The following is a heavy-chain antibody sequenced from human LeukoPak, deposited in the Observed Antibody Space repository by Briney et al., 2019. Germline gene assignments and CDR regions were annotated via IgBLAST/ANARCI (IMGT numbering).Heavy chain of an antibody. CDR3: ASHVVSTWGDYFDY. Sequence: PSETLSLTCTVSGGSISSYYWSWIRQPPGKGLEWIGYIYYSGSTNYNPSLKSRVTISVDTSKNPFSLNLSSVTAADTAVYYCASHVVSTWGDYFDYWGQGTLVTVSS. CDR1: GGSISSYY. CDR2: IYYSGST. J-gene: IGHJ4*02. V-gene: IGHV4-59*08. D-gene: IGHD2-15*01.